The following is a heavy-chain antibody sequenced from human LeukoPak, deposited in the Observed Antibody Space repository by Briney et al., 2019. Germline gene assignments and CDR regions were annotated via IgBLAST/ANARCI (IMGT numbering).Heavy chain of an antibody. D-gene: IGHD6-13*01. V-gene: IGHV3-21*01. CDR2: ISSSSSHM. J-gene: IGHJ3*02. CDR1: GFTFNTYS. CDR3: AKDKRLAAAPSRGAFDI. Sequence: PGGSLRLSCTASGFTFNTYSMNWVRQAPGKGLEWVSSISSSSSHMFYADSMKGRFTISRDNAKNSLYLQMNSLRAEDTAVYYCAKDKRLAAAPSRGAFDIWGQGTMVTVSS.